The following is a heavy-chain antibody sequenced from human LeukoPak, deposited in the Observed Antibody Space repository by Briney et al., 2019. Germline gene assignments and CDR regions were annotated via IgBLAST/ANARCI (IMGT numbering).Heavy chain of an antibody. CDR3: AGVVGATARNWYFDV. CDR2: INPSGGST. J-gene: IGHJ2*01. V-gene: IGHV1-46*01. D-gene: IGHD1-26*01. CDR1: GYTCTSYY. Sequence: ASVKVSCKASGYTCTSYYMRWVRQAPGQGLEWMGIINPSGGSTSDAQKFQGRVTMTRDTSTSTDYMGLSSLRSEDTAVYYCAGVVGATARNWYFDVWGRGTLVTVSS.